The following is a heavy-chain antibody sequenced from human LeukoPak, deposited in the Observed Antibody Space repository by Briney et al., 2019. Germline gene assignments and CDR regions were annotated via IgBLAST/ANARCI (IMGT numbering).Heavy chain of an antibody. CDR1: GFTFSTYA. CDR3: ARARRREWELPLY. CDR2: TSHDGGNK. D-gene: IGHD1-26*01. J-gene: IGHJ4*02. V-gene: IGHV3-30*04. Sequence: PGRSLRLSCAASGFTFSTYAMHWVRQAPGKGLEWVALTSHDGGNKDYADSVRGRFTISRDNSKNTLYLQMNSLRAEDTAVYYCARARRREWELPLYWGQGTLVTVSS.